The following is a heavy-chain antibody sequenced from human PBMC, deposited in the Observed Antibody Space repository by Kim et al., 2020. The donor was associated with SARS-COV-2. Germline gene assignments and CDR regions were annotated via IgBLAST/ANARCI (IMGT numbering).Heavy chain of an antibody. J-gene: IGHJ4*02. CDR2: ISSNGGST. CDR1: GFTFSSYA. Sequence: GGSLRLSCSASGFTFSSYAMHWVRQAPGKGLEYVSAISSNGGSTYYADSVKGRFTISRDNSKNTLYLQMSSLRAEDTAVYYCVKEEVYFSFDYWGQGTLVTVSS. D-gene: IGHD2-8*01. V-gene: IGHV3-64D*09. CDR3: VKEEVYFSFDY.